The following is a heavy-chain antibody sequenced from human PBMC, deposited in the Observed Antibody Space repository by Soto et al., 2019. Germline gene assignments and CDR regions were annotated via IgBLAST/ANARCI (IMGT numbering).Heavy chain of an antibody. CDR1: GGTFSSYT. V-gene: IGHV1-69*04. CDR3: ARDAGIAARPFRKFDP. D-gene: IGHD6-6*01. CDR2: IIPILGIA. Sequence: SVKVSCKASGGTFSSYTISWVRQAPGQGLEWMGRIIPILGIANYAQKFQGRVTITADKSTSTAYMELSSLRSEDTAVYYCARDAGIAARPFRKFDPWAQGTLVTVSA. J-gene: IGHJ5*02.